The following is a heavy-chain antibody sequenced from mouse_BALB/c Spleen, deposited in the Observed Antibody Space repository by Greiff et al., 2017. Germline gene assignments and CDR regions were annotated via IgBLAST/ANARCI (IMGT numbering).Heavy chain of an antibody. V-gene: IGHV1S135*01. D-gene: IGHD2-14*01. CDR1: GFSFTDYN. CDR3: ARGRDDVTDEDY. CDR2: IDPYDGGN. Sequence: EVQLQQSGPELVTPGASVKVSCKASGFSFTDYNVYWVKQSPGKGLEWIGFIDPYDGGNSYNQKFKGKATLTVDKSSSTGFMYLNSLTSEDAAVYYCARGRDDVTDEDYWGQGTTLTVSS. J-gene: IGHJ2*01.